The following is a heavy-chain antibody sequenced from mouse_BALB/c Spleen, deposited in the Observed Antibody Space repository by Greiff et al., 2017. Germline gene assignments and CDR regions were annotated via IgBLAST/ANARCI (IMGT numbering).Heavy chain of an antibody. CDR3: TSKGGWFPDEGFAY. J-gene: IGHJ3*01. Sequence: EVKLMESGGGLVKPGGSLKLSCAASGFTFSSYTMSWVRQTPEKRLEWVATISSGGSYTYYPDSVKGRFTISRDNAKNTLYLQMSSLKSEDTAMYYCTSKGGWFPDEGFAYWGQGTLVTVSA. D-gene: IGHD2-3*01. CDR2: ISSGGSYT. CDR1: GFTFSSYT. V-gene: IGHV5-6-4*01.